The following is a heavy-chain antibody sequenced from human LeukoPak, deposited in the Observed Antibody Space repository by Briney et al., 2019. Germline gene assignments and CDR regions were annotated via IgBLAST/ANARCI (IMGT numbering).Heavy chain of an antibody. Sequence: GGSLSPSWEASELTSGSYRMNWVGKPPGKGLEWVSSISSSSSYIYYADSVKGRFTISRDNAKNSLYLQMNSLRAEDTAVYYCARWRGGLDWGQGTLVTVSS. CDR1: ELTSGSYR. V-gene: IGHV3-21*01. J-gene: IGHJ4*02. CDR2: ISSSSSYI. D-gene: IGHD3-3*01. CDR3: ARWRGGLD.